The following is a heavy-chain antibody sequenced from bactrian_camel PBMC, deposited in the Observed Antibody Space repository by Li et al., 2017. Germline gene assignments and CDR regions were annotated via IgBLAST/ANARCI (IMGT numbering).Heavy chain of an antibody. D-gene: IGHD2*01. CDR1: GFIFSSYE. Sequence: HVQMVESGGGLVQPGGSLRLSCAAVGFIFSSYEKLWVRQLPWKGFQWVSTTPVADGGITTYAESVKSRFTISSDDARNTVYLQMNSLKPEDTAVYYCASTIGWTPCRRTPGVPRVTGACTPRSPSP. CDR2: TPVADGGIT. CDR3: ASTIGWTPCRRTPGVPRVT. J-gene: IGHJ6*01. V-gene: IGHV3S1*01.